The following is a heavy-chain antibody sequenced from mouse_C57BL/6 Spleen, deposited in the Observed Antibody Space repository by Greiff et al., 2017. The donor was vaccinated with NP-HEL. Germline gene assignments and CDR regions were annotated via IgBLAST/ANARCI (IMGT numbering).Heavy chain of an antibody. CDR1: GYSFTGYY. D-gene: IGHD1-1*01. Sequence: EVQLQQSGPELVKPGASVKISCKASGYSFTGYYMHWVKQSSEKSLEWIGEINPSTGGTSYNQKFKGKATLTVDKSSSTAYMQLKSLTSEDSAVYYCARRDYGSRYDDWGQGTTLTVSS. CDR2: INPSTGGT. CDR3: ARRDYGSRYDD. J-gene: IGHJ2*01. V-gene: IGHV1-43*01.